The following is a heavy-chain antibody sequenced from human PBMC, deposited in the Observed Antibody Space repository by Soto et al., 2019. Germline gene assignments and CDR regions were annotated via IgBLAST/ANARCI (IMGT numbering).Heavy chain of an antibody. CDR2: IYYSGST. V-gene: IGHV4-59*01. J-gene: IGHJ5*02. CDR1: GGSISSYY. Sequence: SETLSLTCTVSGGSISSYYWSWIRQPPGKGLEWIGYIYYSGSTNYNPSLKSRVTISVDTSKNQFSLKLSSVTAADTAVYYCARVPARRQYCSGGSCYSHWFDPWGQGTLVTVSS. CDR3: ARVPARRQYCSGGSCYSHWFDP. D-gene: IGHD2-15*01.